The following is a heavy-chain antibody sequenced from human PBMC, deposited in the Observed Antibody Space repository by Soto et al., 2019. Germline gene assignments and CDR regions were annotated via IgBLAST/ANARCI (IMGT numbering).Heavy chain of an antibody. D-gene: IGHD6-19*01. CDR2: IKSKTDGGTT. J-gene: IGHJ4*02. Sequence: PGGSLRLSCAASGFTFSNAWMSWVRQAPGKGLEWVGRIKSKTDGGTTDYAAPVKGRFTISRDDSKNTLYLQMNSLKTEDTAVYYCTTDDSSGWYAFDYWGQGTLVTVSS. V-gene: IGHV3-15*01. CDR3: TTDDSSGWYAFDY. CDR1: GFTFSNAW.